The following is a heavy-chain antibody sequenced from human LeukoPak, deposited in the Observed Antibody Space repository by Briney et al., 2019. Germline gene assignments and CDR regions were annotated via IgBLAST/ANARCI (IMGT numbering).Heavy chain of an antibody. Sequence: SETLSLTCAVYGGSFSGYYWSWIRQPPGKGLEWSWEINHSGSTNYNPSLKSRVTISVDTSKNQFSLKLSSVTAADTAVYYCARFNRVITTQYFDYWGQGTLVPVSS. CDR1: GGSFSGYY. CDR3: ARFNRVITTQYFDY. J-gene: IGHJ4*02. D-gene: IGHD3-22*01. CDR2: INHSGST. V-gene: IGHV4-34*01.